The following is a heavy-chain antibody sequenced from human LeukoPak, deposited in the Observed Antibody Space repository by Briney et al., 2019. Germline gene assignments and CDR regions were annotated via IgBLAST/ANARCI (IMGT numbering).Heavy chain of an antibody. CDR3: AGLGSTVKGRIDP. J-gene: IGHJ5*02. CDR2: ISTDSGDA. D-gene: IGHD5/OR15-5a*01. CDR1: GYHFTGYH. Sequence: ASVKVSCKASGYHFTGYHVHWVRQAPGQGLEWMGRISTDSGDADIAQKFQGRVTMTRDTSISTAYMELCRLTSDDSAVYYCAGLGSTVKGRIDPWGQGTSVTVSS. V-gene: IGHV1-2*02.